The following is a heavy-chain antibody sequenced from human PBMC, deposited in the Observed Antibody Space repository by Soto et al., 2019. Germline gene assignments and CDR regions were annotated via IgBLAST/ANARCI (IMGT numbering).Heavy chain of an antibody. CDR1: GDSINSASVY. CDR2: ITYNGRT. CDR3: ARERQVGSSSGRFDP. V-gene: IGHV4-31*03. J-gene: IGHJ5*02. D-gene: IGHD6-25*01. Sequence: QVHLQETGPGLVKPSQTLSLTCSVHGDSINSASVYWSWIRQSPGKGLEYIGYITYNGRTFYNPSLKSRVTMSVDTPKNQFSLEVRSVTAADTAVYYCARERQVGSSSGRFDPWGQGTLVTVST.